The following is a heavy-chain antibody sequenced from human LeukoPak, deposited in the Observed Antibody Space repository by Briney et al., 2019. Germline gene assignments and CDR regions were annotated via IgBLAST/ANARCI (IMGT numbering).Heavy chain of an antibody. J-gene: IGHJ4*02. CDR1: GDSVSSNSAA. CDR3: ARGGGDSSGWYSIDY. D-gene: IGHD6-19*01. V-gene: IGHV6-1*01. CDR2: TYYRSKLYN. Sequence: SQTLSLTCAISGDSVSSNSAAWNWIRQSPSRGLEWLGRTYYRSKLYNDYAVSVKSRITINPDTSKNQFSPQLNSVSPEDTAVYYCARGGGDSSGWYSIDYWGQGTLVTVSS.